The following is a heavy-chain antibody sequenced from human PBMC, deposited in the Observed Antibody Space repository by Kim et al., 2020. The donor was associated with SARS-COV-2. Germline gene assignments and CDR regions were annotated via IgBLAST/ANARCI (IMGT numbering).Heavy chain of an antibody. J-gene: IGHJ4*02. V-gene: IGHV3-49*04. Sequence: GGSLRLSCTASGFTFGDYAMSWVRQAPGKGLEWVGFIRSKAYGGTTEYAASVKGRFTISRDDSKSTAYLQMNSLKTEDTAVYYCTRVRYRYSSSSGFDYWGQGTLVTVSS. D-gene: IGHD6-6*01. CDR2: IRSKAYGGTT. CDR3: TRVRYRYSSSSGFDY. CDR1: GFTFGDYA.